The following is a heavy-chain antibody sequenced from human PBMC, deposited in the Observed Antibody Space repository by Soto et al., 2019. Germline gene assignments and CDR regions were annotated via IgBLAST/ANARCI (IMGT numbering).Heavy chain of an antibody. CDR3: VKGPRMAAANRHYRMDI. D-gene: IGHD2-15*01. V-gene: IGHV3-30*18. CDR2: VSYDGRNN. Sequence: GGSLRLSCAASGFTFRNHAMHWVRQAPGKGLEWVGLVSYDGRNNFYADSVKGQFTISRDNSKNTVYLQMNSLRAEDTAVYYCVKGPRMAAANRHYRMDIWGHGTTVIVSS. CDR1: GFTFRNHA. J-gene: IGHJ6*02.